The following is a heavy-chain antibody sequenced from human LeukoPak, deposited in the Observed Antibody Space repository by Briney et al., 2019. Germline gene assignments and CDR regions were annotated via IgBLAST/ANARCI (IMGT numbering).Heavy chain of an antibody. CDR3: AKAPLLSWDDILTGEINWYFDL. D-gene: IGHD3-9*01. J-gene: IGHJ2*01. CDR2: ISWNSGSI. CDR1: RFTFSSHW. V-gene: IGHV3-9*01. Sequence: GGSLRLSCVVSRFTFSSHWMSWVRQAPGKGLEWVSGISWNSGSIDYADSVKGRFTISRDNAKNSLYLQMNSLRAEDTALYYCAKAPLLSWDDILTGEINWYFDLWGRGTLVTVSS.